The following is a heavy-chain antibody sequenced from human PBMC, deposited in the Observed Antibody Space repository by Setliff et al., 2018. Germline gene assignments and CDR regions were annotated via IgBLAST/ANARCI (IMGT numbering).Heavy chain of an antibody. CDR2: INPNSGGT. CDR1: GYTFTGYY. V-gene: IGHV1-2*06. Sequence: ASVKVSCKASGYTFTGYYMHWVRQAPGQGLEWMGRINPNSGGTNYAQKFQGRVTMTTDTSTSTAYMELRSLRSDDTALYYCVRGTEGYYWGQGTLVTV. D-gene: IGHD1-1*01. CDR3: VRGTEGYY. J-gene: IGHJ4*02.